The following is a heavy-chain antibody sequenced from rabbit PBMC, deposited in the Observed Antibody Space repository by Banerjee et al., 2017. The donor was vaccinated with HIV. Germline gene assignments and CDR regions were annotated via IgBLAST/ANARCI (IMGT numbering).Heavy chain of an antibody. CDR1: GIDFSSYYY. CDR3: ARSPYGSGIYYEL. CDR2: IYTSSGST. V-gene: IGHV1S43*01. Sequence: QQQLEESGGGLVKPGGTLTLTCKASGIDFSSYYYMCWVRQAPGKGLELIACIYTSSGSTWYASWVNGRFTISKTSSTTVTLQMTSLTAADTATYFCARSPYGSGIYYELWGQGTLVTVS. J-gene: IGHJ4*01. D-gene: IGHD8-1*01.